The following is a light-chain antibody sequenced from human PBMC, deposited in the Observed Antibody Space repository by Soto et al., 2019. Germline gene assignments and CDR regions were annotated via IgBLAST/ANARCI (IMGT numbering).Light chain of an antibody. Sequence: QSVLTQPPSVSAAPGQKVTISCSGSSSKFGNNYVSWYQQLPGTAPKLLIYENNKRPSGIPDRFSGSKSGTSATLGITGLQTGDEADYYCGTWDSSLSARYVFGTGTKVTVL. CDR3: GTWDSSLSARYV. V-gene: IGLV1-51*02. CDR2: ENN. J-gene: IGLJ1*01. CDR1: SSKFGNNY.